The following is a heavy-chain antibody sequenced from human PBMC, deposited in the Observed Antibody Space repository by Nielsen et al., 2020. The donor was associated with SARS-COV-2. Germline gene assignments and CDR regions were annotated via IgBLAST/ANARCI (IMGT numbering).Heavy chain of an antibody. CDR1: GYSFTSYW. CDR3: ARHEAYQDYYDSSGYHDY. Sequence: GESLKISCKGSGYSFTSYWISWVRQMPGKGLEWMGGIDPSDSYTNYSPSFQGHVTISADKSISTAYLQWSSLKASDTAMYYCARHEAYQDYYDSSGYHDYWGQGTLVTVSS. V-gene: IGHV5-10-1*01. D-gene: IGHD3-22*01. CDR2: IDPSDSYT. J-gene: IGHJ4*02.